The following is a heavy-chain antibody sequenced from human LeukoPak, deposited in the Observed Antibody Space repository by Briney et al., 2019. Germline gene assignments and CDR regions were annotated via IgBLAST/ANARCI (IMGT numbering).Heavy chain of an antibody. CDR1: GYTFTGYY. CDR2: INPNSGGT. V-gene: IGHV1-2*06. J-gene: IGHJ5*02. Sequence: ASVKVSCKASGYTFTGYYMHWVRQAPGQGLEWMGRINPNSGGTNYAQKFQGRVTMTRDTSISTACMELSRLRSDDTAVYYCARVPYSSSWYGLDPWGQGTLVTVSS. CDR3: ARVPYSSSWYGLDP. D-gene: IGHD6-13*01.